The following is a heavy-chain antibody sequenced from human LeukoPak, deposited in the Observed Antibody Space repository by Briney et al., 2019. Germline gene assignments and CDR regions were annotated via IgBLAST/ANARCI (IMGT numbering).Heavy chain of an antibody. CDR1: GFTFSSYA. Sequence: GGSLRLSCAASGFTFSSYAVSWVRQAPGKGLEWVSAISGSGGSTYYADSVKGRFTISRDNSKNTLYLQMNTLRAEDTAVYYCAKVVSGYHFDYWGQGALVTVSS. V-gene: IGHV3-23*01. CDR3: AKVVSGYHFDY. D-gene: IGHD5-12*01. J-gene: IGHJ4*02. CDR2: ISGSGGST.